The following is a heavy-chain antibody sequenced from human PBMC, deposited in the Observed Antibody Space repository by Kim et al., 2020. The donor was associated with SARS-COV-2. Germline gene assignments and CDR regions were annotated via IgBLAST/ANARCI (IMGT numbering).Heavy chain of an antibody. J-gene: IGHJ6*03. D-gene: IGHD3-10*01. CDR3: ARAKLVQGVFYYYYYTDV. V-gene: IGHV1-8*01. Sequence: ASVKVSCKASGYTFTSYDINWVRQATGQGLEWMGWMNPNSGNTGYAQKFQGRVTMTRNTSISTAYMELSSLRSEDTAVYYCARAKLVQGVFYYYYYTDVWGKGTTVTVSS. CDR2: MNPNSGNT. CDR1: GYTFTSYD.